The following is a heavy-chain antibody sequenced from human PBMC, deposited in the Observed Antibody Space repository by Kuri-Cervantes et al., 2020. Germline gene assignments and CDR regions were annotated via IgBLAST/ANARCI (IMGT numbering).Heavy chain of an antibody. CDR2: IRSSSSTI. CDR1: GFTFSNYN. D-gene: IGHD5-12*01. CDR3: ARAAYSGYDLGAGY. Sequence: GGSLRLSCAASGFTFSNYNMNWVRQAPGKGLEWVSYIRSSSSTIYYVDSVKGRFTISRDNAKNSLYLQMNSLRDEDTAVYYCARAAYSGYDLGAGYWGQGTLVTVSS. J-gene: IGHJ4*02. V-gene: IGHV3-48*02.